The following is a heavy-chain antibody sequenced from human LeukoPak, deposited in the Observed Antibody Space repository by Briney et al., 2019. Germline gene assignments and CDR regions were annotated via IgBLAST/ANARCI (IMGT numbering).Heavy chain of an antibody. J-gene: IGHJ5*02. V-gene: IGHV4-39*01. D-gene: IGHD2-21*02. Sequence: SETLSLTCTVSGGSISSSSHFWGWIRQPPGKGLEWIGNIYYSGSTYYNLSLKSRVTISIDTSKNQFSLKLSSVTAADTAVYYCARRELGGDGGGWFDPWGQGTLVTVSS. CDR3: ARRELGGDGGGWFDP. CDR1: GGSISSSSHF. CDR2: IYYSGST.